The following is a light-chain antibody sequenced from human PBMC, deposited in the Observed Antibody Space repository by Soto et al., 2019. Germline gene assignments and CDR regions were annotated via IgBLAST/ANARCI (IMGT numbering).Light chain of an antibody. Sequence: HSVLTQPPSASGSPGQSVAISCTGTSSDVGGYDYVSWYQQHPGKAPKLMIYDVSKRPSGVPDRFSGSKSGNTASLTVSGLQAEDEADYYCSSYAGTYIVFGTGTKVTVL. CDR2: DVS. J-gene: IGLJ1*01. V-gene: IGLV2-8*01. CDR1: SSDVGGYDY. CDR3: SSYAGTYIV.